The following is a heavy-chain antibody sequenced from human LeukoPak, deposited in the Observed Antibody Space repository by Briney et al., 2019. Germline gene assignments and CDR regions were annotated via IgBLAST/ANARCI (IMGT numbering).Heavy chain of an antibody. D-gene: IGHD2-2*02. Sequence: SETLSLTCTVSGASISSRSDYWGWIRQPPGKGLEWIGSIYYSGSTYYNPSLKSPVTKSVDTSKNQFSLQLSSVPAADTAVYYCARNNGQLLDLFDYWGQGTLVTVSS. V-gene: IGHV4-39*07. CDR2: IYYSGST. CDR3: ARNNGQLLDLFDY. J-gene: IGHJ4*02. CDR1: GASISSRSDY.